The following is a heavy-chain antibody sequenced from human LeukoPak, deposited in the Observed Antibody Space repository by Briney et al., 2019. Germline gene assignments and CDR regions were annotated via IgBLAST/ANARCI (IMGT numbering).Heavy chain of an antibody. J-gene: IGHJ4*02. CDR3: ASLLLQAGDAY. CDR1: GFTFSSYW. D-gene: IGHD1-26*01. Sequence: PGGSLRLSCAASGFTFSSYWMSWIRQPPGKGLEWIGSIYYTGSTYYDPSLKSRVTISVDTSNNQFSLSLTSVTAADTAVYYCASLLLQAGDAYWGQGTLVTVSS. V-gene: IGHV4-39*01. CDR2: IYYTGST.